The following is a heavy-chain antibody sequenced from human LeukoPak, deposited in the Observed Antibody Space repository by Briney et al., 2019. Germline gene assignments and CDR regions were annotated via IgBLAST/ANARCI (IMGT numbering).Heavy chain of an antibody. J-gene: IGHJ4*02. V-gene: IGHV3-43*01. CDR1: GFTFDDYT. CDR2: ISWDGGST. CDR3: ARPYYDSSGYRFDY. D-gene: IGHD3-22*01. Sequence: GGSLRLSCAASGFTFDDYTMHWVRQAPGKGLEWVSLISWDGGSTYYADSVKGRFTISRDNSKNSLYLQMNSLRTEDTALYYCARPYYDSSGYRFDYWGQGTLVTVSS.